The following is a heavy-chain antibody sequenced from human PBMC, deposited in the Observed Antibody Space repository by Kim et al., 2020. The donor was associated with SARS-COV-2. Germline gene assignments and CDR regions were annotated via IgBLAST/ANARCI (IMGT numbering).Heavy chain of an antibody. CDR2: IRNGGDLS. Sequence: GGSLRLSCAASGFTFSNHAMCWVRQIPGKRPEWFSIIRNGGDLSYYADSVKGRFTISRDNFKNTVHLQMDHLRVEDTAVYYCAKRHGVGGGMGGLMDSWGQGILVTVSS. CDR1: GFTFSNHA. V-gene: IGHV3-23*01. J-gene: IGHJ4*02. D-gene: IGHD1-26*01. CDR3: AKRHGVGGGMGGLMDS.